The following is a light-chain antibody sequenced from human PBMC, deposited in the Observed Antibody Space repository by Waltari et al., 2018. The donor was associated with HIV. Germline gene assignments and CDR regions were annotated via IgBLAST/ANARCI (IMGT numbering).Light chain of an antibody. V-gene: IGLV1-40*01. CDR1: SSNIGAGSD. Sequence: QSVLTQPPSVSGAPGQRVTLSCTGGSSNIGAGSDVHWYQQLPGTAPNLHIYGNNNRPSGVPDPFSGSKSGTSASLAITGLQAEDEADYYCQSYDSSLSGSWVFGGGTKLTVL. CDR2: GNN. J-gene: IGLJ3*02. CDR3: QSYDSSLSGSWV.